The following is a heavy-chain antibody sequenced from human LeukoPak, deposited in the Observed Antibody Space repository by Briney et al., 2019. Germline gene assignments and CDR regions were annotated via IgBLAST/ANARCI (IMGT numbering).Heavy chain of an antibody. V-gene: IGHV1-69*06. CDR3: ARATQLVQSDYYYMDV. J-gene: IGHJ6*03. D-gene: IGHD6-6*01. CDR2: IIPIFGTA. Sequence: SVKVSCKASGYTFTSYAMHWVRQAPGQGLEWMGGIIPIFGTANYAQKFQGRVTITADKSTSTAYMELSSLRSEDTAVYYCARATQLVQSDYYYMDVWGKGTTVTVSS. CDR1: GYTFTSYA.